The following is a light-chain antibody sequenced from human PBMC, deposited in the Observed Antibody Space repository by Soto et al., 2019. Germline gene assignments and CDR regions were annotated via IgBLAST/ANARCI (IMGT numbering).Light chain of an antibody. Sequence: EIVMTHSPATLSVSPGERATLSARASQNIDNKLVWYQQKPGQVPRLLIYDASTRATGIPARFSGSGSGTDFTLTISRLEPEDFAVYYCQQYGSSPRTFGQGTKVDIK. CDR2: DAS. J-gene: IGKJ1*01. CDR3: QQYGSSPRT. V-gene: IGKV3-20*01. CDR1: QNIDNK.